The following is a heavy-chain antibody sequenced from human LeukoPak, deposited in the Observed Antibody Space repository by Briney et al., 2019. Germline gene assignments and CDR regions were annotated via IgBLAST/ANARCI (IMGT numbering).Heavy chain of an antibody. D-gene: IGHD6-13*01. Sequence: ASVKVSCKASGYTFTNYYIYWVRQAPGEGLEWMGIVNPGGGATTYAQKFQGRVTVTRDTSTSTVYMELRSLRSEDTAMYYCARAHSRTWFDYWGQGTLVTVSS. V-gene: IGHV1-46*01. CDR3: ARAHSRTWFDY. CDR2: VNPGGGAT. J-gene: IGHJ4*02. CDR1: GYTFTNYY.